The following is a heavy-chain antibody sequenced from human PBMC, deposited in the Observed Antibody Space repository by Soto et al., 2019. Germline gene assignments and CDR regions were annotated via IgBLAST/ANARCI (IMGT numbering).Heavy chain of an antibody. Sequence: RGESLKISCKGSGYSFTIYWIGWVRQMPGKGLEWMGIIYPGDSDTRYSPSFQGQVTISADKSISTAYLQWSSLKASDTAMYYCARQYYYDSCGYPAFDYWGQGTLVTVSS. V-gene: IGHV5-51*01. CDR1: GYSFTIYW. CDR3: ARQYYYDSCGYPAFDY. J-gene: IGHJ4*02. CDR2: IYPGDSDT. D-gene: IGHD3-22*01.